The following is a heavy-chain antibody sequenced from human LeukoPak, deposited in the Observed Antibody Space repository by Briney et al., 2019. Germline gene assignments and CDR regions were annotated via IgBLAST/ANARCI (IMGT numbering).Heavy chain of an antibody. CDR2: IRYDGSNK. CDR3: AKQYSSSPTSRFDY. J-gene: IGHJ4*02. V-gene: IGHV3-30*02. CDR1: GFTFSSYG. D-gene: IGHD6-13*01. Sequence: GGSLRLSCAASGFTFSSYGMHWVRQAPGKGLEWVAFIRYDGSNKYYADSVKGRFTISRDNSKNTLYLQMNSLRAEDTAVYYCAKQYSSSPTSRFDYWGQGTLVTVSS.